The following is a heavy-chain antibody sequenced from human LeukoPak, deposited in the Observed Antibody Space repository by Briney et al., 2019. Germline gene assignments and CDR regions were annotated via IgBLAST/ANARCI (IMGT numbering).Heavy chain of an antibody. CDR3: ARVPDITARPCDT. J-gene: IGHJ5*02. D-gene: IGHD1-1*01. CDR2: ISHTGLT. Sequence: SETLSLTCAVYGGSFSGYYWTLIRQTPGKGLEWIGEISHTGLTGSNPSLKSRVTIFVDSSKKQFSLGMTSVTAADTGVYYCARVPDITARPCDTWGPGTLVTVSS. V-gene: IGHV4-34*01. CDR1: GGSFSGYY.